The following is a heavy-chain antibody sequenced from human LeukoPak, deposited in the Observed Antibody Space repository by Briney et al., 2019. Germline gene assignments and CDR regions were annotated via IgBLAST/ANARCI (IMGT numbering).Heavy chain of an antibody. Sequence: SVKVSCKASGGTFSSYAIGWVRQAPGQGLEWMGRIIPILGIANYAQKFQGRVTITADKSTSTAYMELSSLRSEDTAVYYCARAPCGDCLYNWFDPWGQGTLVTVSS. CDR3: ARAPCGDCLYNWFDP. CDR2: IIPILGIA. CDR1: GGTFSSYA. V-gene: IGHV1-69*04. J-gene: IGHJ5*02. D-gene: IGHD2-21*02.